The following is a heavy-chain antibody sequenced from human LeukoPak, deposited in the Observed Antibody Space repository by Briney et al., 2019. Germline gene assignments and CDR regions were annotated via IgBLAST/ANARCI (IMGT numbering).Heavy chain of an antibody. CDR2: IKSETDGGTT. CDR1: GFTFSNAW. CDR3: TSHDDPRMNRDFDY. D-gene: IGHD1/OR15-1a*01. Sequence: GGSLRLSCAASGFTFSNAWMSWVRQAPGKGLEWVGRIKSETDGGTTDYAAPVKGRFTISRDDSKNTLYLQMNSLKTEDTAVYYCTSHDDPRMNRDFDYWGQGTLVTVSS. V-gene: IGHV3-15*01. J-gene: IGHJ4*02.